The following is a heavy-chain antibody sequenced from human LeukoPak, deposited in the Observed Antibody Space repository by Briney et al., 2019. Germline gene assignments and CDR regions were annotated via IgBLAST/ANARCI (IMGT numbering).Heavy chain of an antibody. V-gene: IGHV3-48*03. CDR2: ISSSGSTI. CDR3: AELGITMIGGV. Sequence: GGSLRLSCAASGFNFSIYGMNWVRQAPGKGLEWVSYISSSGSTIYYADSVKGRFTISRDNAKNSLYLQMNSLRAEDTAVYYCAELGITMIGGVWGKGTTVTISS. D-gene: IGHD3-10*02. CDR1: GFNFSIYG. J-gene: IGHJ6*04.